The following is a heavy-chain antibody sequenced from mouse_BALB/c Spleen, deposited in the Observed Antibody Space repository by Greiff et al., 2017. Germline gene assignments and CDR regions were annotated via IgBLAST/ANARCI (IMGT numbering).Heavy chain of an antibody. V-gene: IGHV14-3*02. J-gene: IGHJ1*01. CDR1: GFNIKDTY. D-gene: IGHD2-1*01. Sequence: EVQLQQSGAELVKPGASVKLSCTASGFNIKDTYMHWVKQRPEQGLEWIGRIDPANGNTKYDPKFQGKATITADTSSNTAYLQLSSLTSEDTAVYYCARSDGNPYWYFDVWGAGTTVTVSS. CDR2: IDPANGNT. CDR3: ARSDGNPYWYFDV.